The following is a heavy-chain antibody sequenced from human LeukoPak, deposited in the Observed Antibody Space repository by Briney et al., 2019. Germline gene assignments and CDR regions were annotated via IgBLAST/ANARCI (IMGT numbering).Heavy chain of an antibody. CDR3: ARAHRTVTAGY. CDR1: GYTFTSYG. J-gene: IGHJ4*02. CDR2: ISAYNGNT. Sequence: ASVKVSCKASGYTFTSYGITWVRQAPGQGLEWMGCISAYNGNTNYAQKFQGRVTMTRDTSISTAYMELSRLRSDDTAVYYCARAHRTVTAGYWGQGTLVTVSS. D-gene: IGHD4-17*01. V-gene: IGHV1-18*01.